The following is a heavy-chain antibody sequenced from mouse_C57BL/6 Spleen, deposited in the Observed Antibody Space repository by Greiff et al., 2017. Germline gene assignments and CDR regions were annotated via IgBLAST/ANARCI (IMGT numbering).Heavy chain of an antibody. Sequence: EVKLMESGPGLVKPSQSLSLTCSVTGYSITSGYYWNWIRQFPGNKLEWMGYISYDGSNNYNPSLKNRISITRDTSKNQFFLKLNSVTTEDTATYYCARGDSNSFYAMDYWGQGTSVTVSS. J-gene: IGHJ4*01. D-gene: IGHD2-5*01. V-gene: IGHV3-6*01. CDR3: ARGDSNSFYAMDY. CDR2: ISYDGSN. CDR1: GYSITSGYY.